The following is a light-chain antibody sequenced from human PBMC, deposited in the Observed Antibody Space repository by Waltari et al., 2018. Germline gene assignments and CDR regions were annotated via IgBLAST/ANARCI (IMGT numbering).Light chain of an antibody. CDR1: SDTNVGDFN. CDR3: MFWPSNVWV. J-gene: IGLJ3*02. CDR2: YNSDSEK. V-gene: IGLV5-37*01. Sequence: QPVLTQPPSSSASPGASARLTCTLPSDTNVGDFNIHSYQQTPGSPPRFLLYYNSDSEKAQGSGVPSRFSGSKDASANAGILLISGLQSEDEADYYCMFWPSNVWVFGGGTKLTVL.